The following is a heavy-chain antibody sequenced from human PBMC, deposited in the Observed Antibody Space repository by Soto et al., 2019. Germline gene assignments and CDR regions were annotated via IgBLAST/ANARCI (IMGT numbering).Heavy chain of an antibody. D-gene: IGHD2-21*02. V-gene: IGHV4-30-4*08. CDR2: VFHSGSV. CDR1: GGSISGDYYH. Sequence: QVQLQQSGPGLVKPSQTLSLTCTVSGGSISGDYYHWTWIRQSPGKGLEWIGYVFHSGSVLYNPSLKSRLNISVDTSKNQFAVRLSSVTAADTAVYFCAREDDGGDRDYYGLDVWGQGTTVTVSS. J-gene: IGHJ6*02. CDR3: AREDDGGDRDYYGLDV.